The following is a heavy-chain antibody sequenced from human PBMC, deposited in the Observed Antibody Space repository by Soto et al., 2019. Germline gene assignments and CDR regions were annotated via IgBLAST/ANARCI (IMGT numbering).Heavy chain of an antibody. Sequence: QVPLQDSGPGLVKPSQTLSLTCTVSGGSSSRGDYYWSWIRQHPGKGLEWIGYIYYSGSTYYNPSIKSRVTISVDTSKNQCSLKLRSVTAADTAVYYCASGGYSYGYFAYWGQGTLVTVS. CDR3: ASGGYSYGYFAY. J-gene: IGHJ4*02. V-gene: IGHV4-31*03. CDR2: IYYSGST. D-gene: IGHD5-18*01. CDR1: GGSSSRGDYY.